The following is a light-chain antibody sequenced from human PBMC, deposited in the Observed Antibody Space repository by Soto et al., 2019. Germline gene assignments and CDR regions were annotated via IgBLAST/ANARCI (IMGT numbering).Light chain of an antibody. J-gene: IGKJ4*01. CDR1: RSVSSTY. CDR3: HQYGGSPGT. CDR2: GTS. V-gene: IGKV3-20*01. Sequence: DIVLTQSPGTLSLSPGERATLSCRASRSVSSTYLAWYQHKPGQAPRLLIYGTSSRATGIPDRFSGSGSGTDFSLTSSRLAAEDFAVYYCHQYGGSPGTFGGGTKVEIK.